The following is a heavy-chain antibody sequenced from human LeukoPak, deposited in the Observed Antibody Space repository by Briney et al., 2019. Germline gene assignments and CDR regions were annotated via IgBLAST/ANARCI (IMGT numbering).Heavy chain of an antibody. CDR2: IASDGSST. Sequence: GGSLRLFCAASGFTFRSYWMNWVRQAPGKGLVWVSRIASDGSSTTYADSVKGRFSISRDNAKNTLYLQMNSLRVEDTAVYYCARGRPHGNDYWGQGTLVTVSS. V-gene: IGHV3-74*01. D-gene: IGHD4-23*01. CDR3: ARGRPHGNDY. J-gene: IGHJ4*02. CDR1: GFTFRSYW.